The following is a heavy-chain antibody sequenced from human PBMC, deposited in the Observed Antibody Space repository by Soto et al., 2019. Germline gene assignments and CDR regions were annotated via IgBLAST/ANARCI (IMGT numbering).Heavy chain of an antibody. D-gene: IGHD6-13*01. CDR3: ARDSRRSWYPKGMDV. CDR1: GYTFTGYY. CDR2: INPNSGGT. J-gene: IGHJ6*02. Sequence: GASVKVSCKASGYTFTGYYMHWVRQAPGQGLEWMGWINPNSGGTNYAQKFQGWVTMTRDTSISTAYMELSRLRSDDTAVYYCARDSRRSWYPKGMDVWGQGTTVTVSS. V-gene: IGHV1-2*04.